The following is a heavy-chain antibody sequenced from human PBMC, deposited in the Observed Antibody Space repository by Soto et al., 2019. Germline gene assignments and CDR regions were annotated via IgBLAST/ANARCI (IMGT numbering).Heavy chain of an antibody. J-gene: IGHJ5*02. D-gene: IGHD1-7*01. Sequence: VQLVESGGGVVQPGRSLRLSCAASGFTFSSYALSWVRQAPGKGLEWVSGIVGSGDTTYYADSVKGRFTISRDNSKNTLYLQMNSLRAEDTAVYFCAKAKGNWNFGWFDPWGQGTLVTVSS. CDR3: AKAKGNWNFGWFDP. CDR1: GFTFSSYA. CDR2: IVGSGDTT. V-gene: IGHV3-23*04.